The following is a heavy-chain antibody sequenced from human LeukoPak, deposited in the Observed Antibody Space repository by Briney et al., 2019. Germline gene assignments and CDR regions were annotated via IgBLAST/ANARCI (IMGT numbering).Heavy chain of an antibody. D-gene: IGHD5-12*01. CDR2: FDPEDGET. Sequence: GASVKVSCKVSGYTLTELSMHWVRQAPGKGLEWMGGFDPEDGETIYAQKFQGGVTMTEDTSTDTAYMELSSLRSEDTAVYYCAREWLRLRKSDYYGMDVWGQGTTVTVSS. J-gene: IGHJ6*02. CDR1: GYTLTELS. V-gene: IGHV1-24*01. CDR3: AREWLRLRKSDYYGMDV.